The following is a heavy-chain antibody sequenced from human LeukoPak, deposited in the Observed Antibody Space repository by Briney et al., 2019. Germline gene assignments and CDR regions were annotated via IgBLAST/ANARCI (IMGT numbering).Heavy chain of an antibody. CDR3: ASRTPQFWSGPNYYSYYYTDV. CDR1: GFTVSSNY. CDR2: IYSGGST. V-gene: IGHV3-53*01. Sequence: PGGSLRLSCAASGFTVSSNYMSWVRQAPGKGLEWVSVIYSGGSTYYADSGKGRFTISRDKSKNTLSLQLNSLRAEATAVYYCASRTPQFWSGPNYYSYYYTDVWGKGTTVTVSS. D-gene: IGHD3-3*01. J-gene: IGHJ6*03.